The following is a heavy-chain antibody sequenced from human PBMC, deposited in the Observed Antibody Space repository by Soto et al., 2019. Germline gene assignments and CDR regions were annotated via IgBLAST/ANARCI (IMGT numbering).Heavy chain of an antibody. J-gene: IGHJ4*02. CDR3: AITSVADASFDY. V-gene: IGHV3-30*03. Sequence: QVQLVESGGGVVHPGRSLSLSGAGSGFIFSNNGRHWVRQAPGKGLEWVAFISYDGGETFYADSVKGRFTISRDNSKSTLFLHMNSLKKEDTAVYYCAITSVADASFDYWGQGTLVTVSS. CDR2: ISYDGGET. D-gene: IGHD5-12*01. CDR1: GFIFSNNG.